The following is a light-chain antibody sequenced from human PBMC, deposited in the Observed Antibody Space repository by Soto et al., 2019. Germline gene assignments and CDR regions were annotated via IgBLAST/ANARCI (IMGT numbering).Light chain of an antibody. V-gene: IGKV3-20*01. Sequence: ESVFTQSPRTLSLSPGERATLSCRASQSVSSSYLAWYQQKPGQAPRLLIYGASSRATGIPDRFSGSGSGTDFTLTISRLEPEDFAVYYCQQYGNSIPITFGQGTRLEIK. J-gene: IGKJ5*01. CDR2: GAS. CDR3: QQYGNSIPIT. CDR1: QSVSSSY.